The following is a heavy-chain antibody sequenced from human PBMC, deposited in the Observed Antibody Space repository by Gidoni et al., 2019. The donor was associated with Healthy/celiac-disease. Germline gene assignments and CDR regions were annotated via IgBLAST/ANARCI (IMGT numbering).Heavy chain of an antibody. V-gene: IGHV3-23*01. CDR3: ANLFEYTYYYDSSGRIDY. D-gene: IGHD3-22*01. J-gene: IGHJ4*02. CDR2: ISGIGGST. Sequence: EVQLLESGGGLVQPGGSLRLSCAASGFPFSSYAMSWFRQAPGKGLECVSAISGIGGSTYYADSVKGRFTISRDNSKNTLYLQMNSLRAEDTAVYYCANLFEYTYYYDSSGRIDYWGQGTLVTVSS. CDR1: GFPFSSYA.